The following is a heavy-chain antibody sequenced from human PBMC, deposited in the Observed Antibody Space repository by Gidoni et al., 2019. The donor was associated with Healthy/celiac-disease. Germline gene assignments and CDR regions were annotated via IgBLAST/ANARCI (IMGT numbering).Heavy chain of an antibody. V-gene: IGHV3-33*01. Sequence: QVQLVESGGGVVQPGRSLRLSCAASGFTFSSHGRHWVRQAPGKGMEWVAVIWYDGSNKYYADSVKGRFTISRDNSKNTLYLQMNSLRAEDTAVYYCARGPWKTDFWSGYYLPDYWGQGTLVTVSS. CDR3: ARGPWKTDFWSGYYLPDY. D-gene: IGHD3-3*01. J-gene: IGHJ4*02. CDR2: IWYDGSNK. CDR1: GFTFSSHG.